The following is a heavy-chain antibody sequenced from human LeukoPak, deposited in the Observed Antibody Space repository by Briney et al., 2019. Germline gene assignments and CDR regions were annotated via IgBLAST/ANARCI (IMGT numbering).Heavy chain of an antibody. V-gene: IGHV3-66*01. CDR2: IYSGGST. D-gene: IGHD2-21*02. CDR1: GFTVSSNY. J-gene: IGHJ6*03. Sequence: GGSLRLSCAASGFTVSSNYMSWVRQAPGKGLEWVSVIYSGGSTYYADSVKGRFTISRDNSKNTLYLQMNSLRAEDTAVYYCARVEGDRGYYYYMDVWGKGTTVTISS. CDR3: ARVEGDRGYYYYMDV.